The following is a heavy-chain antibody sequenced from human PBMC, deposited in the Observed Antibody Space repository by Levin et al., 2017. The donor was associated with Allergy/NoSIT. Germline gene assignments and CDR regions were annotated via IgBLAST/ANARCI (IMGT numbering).Heavy chain of an antibody. J-gene: IGHJ5*02. CDR3: AKEGKNDYGRTLYKDLNWFDP. CDR2: ISGSGGST. V-gene: IGHV3-23*01. Sequence: GGSLRLSCAASGFTFSSYAMSWVRQAPGKGLEWVSAISGSGGSTYYADSVKGRFTISRDNSKNTLYLQMNSLRAEDTAVYYCAKEGKNDYGRTLYKDLNWFDPWGQGTLVTVSS. CDR1: GFTFSSYA. D-gene: IGHD3-16*01.